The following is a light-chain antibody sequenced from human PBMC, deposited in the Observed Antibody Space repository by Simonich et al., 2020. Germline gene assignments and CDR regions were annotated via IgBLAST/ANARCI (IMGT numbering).Light chain of an antibody. Sequence: DIVMTQSPDSLAVSLGERATINCKSSQSVLYSSNNKNYLAWYQQKPGQPPKLLIYCASTREAGVPDRFSGSGSGTDFTPTISSLQAEDVAVYYCQQYYRTPWTFGQGTKVEIK. CDR2: CAS. CDR3: QQYYRTPWT. CDR1: QSVLYSSNNKNY. V-gene: IGKV4-1*01. J-gene: IGKJ1*01.